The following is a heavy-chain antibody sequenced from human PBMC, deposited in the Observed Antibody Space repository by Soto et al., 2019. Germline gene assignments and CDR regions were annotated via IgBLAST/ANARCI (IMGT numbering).Heavy chain of an antibody. J-gene: IGHJ4*02. CDR3: AGWAVVYYFDY. CDR1: GFTFSSYW. V-gene: IGHV3-7*01. D-gene: IGHD3-22*01. CDR2: IKQDGSEK. Sequence: EVQLVESGGGVVQPGGSLRLSCAASGFTFSSYWMSWVRQAPGKGLEWVANIKQDGSEKYYVDSVKGRFTISRDNAKNSLYVQMNGLRAEDTAVDYCAGWAVVYYFDYWGQGTLVTVSS.